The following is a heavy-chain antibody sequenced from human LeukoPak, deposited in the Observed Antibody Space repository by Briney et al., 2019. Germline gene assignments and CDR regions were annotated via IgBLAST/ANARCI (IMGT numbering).Heavy chain of an antibody. V-gene: IGHV1-69*04. CDR2: IIPILGIA. Sequence: SVKVSCKASGGTFSSYAISWVRQAPGQGLEWMGRIIPILGIANYAQKFQGRVTITADKSTSTAYMELSSLRSEDTAVYYCARTRGIQLWLLSYFDYWGQGTLVTVSS. D-gene: IGHD5-18*01. J-gene: IGHJ4*02. CDR3: ARTRGIQLWLLSYFDY. CDR1: GGTFSSYA.